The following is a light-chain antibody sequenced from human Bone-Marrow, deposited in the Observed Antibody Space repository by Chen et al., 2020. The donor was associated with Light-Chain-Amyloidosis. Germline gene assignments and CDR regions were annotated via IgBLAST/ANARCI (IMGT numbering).Light chain of an antibody. CDR1: SGSIATNY. CDR2: EDD. J-gene: IGLJ3*02. Sequence: NIMLTPPHSVSESPGKTVLISCTRSSGSIATNYVQWYQQRPGSSPTTVIYEDDQRPSGVPDRFSGSIDRSSNSASLTISGLKTEDEADYYCQSYQGSSQGVFGGGTKLTVL. CDR3: QSYQGSSQGV. V-gene: IGLV6-57*01.